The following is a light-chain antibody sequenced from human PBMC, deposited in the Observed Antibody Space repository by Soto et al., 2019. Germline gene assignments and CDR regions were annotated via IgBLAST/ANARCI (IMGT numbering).Light chain of an antibody. J-gene: IGLJ2*01. V-gene: IGLV2-23*01. CDR2: EGS. CDR1: SSDVGSYNL. Sequence: QSALTQPASVSGSPGQSITISCTGTSSDVGSYNLVSWYQQHPGKAPKLMIYEGSKRPSGVSNRFSGSKSGNTASLTISGLQAEDEADYYCCSYAGSHTVVFGGGTQLTVL. CDR3: CSYAGSHTVV.